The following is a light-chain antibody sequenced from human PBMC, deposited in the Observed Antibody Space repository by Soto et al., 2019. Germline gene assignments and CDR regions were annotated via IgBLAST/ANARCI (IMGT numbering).Light chain of an antibody. Sequence: QSVLTQPPSASWTPGQRVTISCSGSSSNIGSKYVYWYQQRPGTAPKLLIYRNNQRPSGVTDRFSGSKSGTSASLAISGLRAEDEADYYCAAWDDSLSGVVFGGGTKLTVL. CDR3: AAWDDSLSGVV. V-gene: IGLV1-47*01. CDR1: SSNIGSKY. CDR2: RNN. J-gene: IGLJ2*01.